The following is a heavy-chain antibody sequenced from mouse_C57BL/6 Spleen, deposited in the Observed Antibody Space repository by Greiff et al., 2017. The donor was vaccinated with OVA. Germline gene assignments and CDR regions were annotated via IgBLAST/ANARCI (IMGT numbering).Heavy chain of an antibody. Sequence: QVQLQQSGAELARPGASVKLSCKASGYTFTSYGISWVKQRTGQGLEWIGEIYPRSGNTYYNEKFKGKATLTADKSSSTAYMELRSLTSEDSAVYFCAREDDGYGGFAYWGQGTLVTVSA. CDR1: GYTFTSYG. CDR2: IYPRSGNT. D-gene: IGHD2-3*01. J-gene: IGHJ3*01. CDR3: AREDDGYGGFAY. V-gene: IGHV1-81*01.